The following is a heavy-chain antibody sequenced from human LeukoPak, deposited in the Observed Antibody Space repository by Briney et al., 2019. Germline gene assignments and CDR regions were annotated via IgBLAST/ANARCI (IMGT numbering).Heavy chain of an antibody. Sequence: PGGSLRLSCTASGFTISGDAMHWVRQAPGKGLQWVAHISFDGSYKYYADSVKGRFTISRDNSKNTLYLQTNSLRTDDTALFYCARETLDALDLWGPGTLVTVSS. V-gene: IGHV3-30*04. CDR2: ISFDGSYK. J-gene: IGHJ3*01. CDR3: ARETLDALDL. CDR1: GFTISGDA.